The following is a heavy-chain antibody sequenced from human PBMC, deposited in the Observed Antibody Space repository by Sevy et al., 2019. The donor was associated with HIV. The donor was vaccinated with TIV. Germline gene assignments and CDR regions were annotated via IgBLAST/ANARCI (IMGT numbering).Heavy chain of an antibody. CDR2: ISGSGGRT. CDR3: AKYLGYCSGGSCYPAPFDY. D-gene: IGHD2-15*01. V-gene: IGHV3-23*01. J-gene: IGHJ4*02. CDR1: GFTFSSYA. Sequence: GGSLRLSCAASGFTFSSYAMSWVRQAPGKGLEWVSAISGSGGRTYYADSVKGRFTISRDNSKNTLYLQMNSLRAEDTAVYYCAKYLGYCSGGSCYPAPFDYWGQGTLVTVSS.